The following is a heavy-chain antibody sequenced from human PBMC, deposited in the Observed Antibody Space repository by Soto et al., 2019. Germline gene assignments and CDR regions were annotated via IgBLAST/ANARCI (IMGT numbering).Heavy chain of an antibody. Sequence: QVQLVQSGAEVKKPGSSVKVSCKASGGTFSSYAISWVRQAPGQGLEWMGGIIPIFVTANYAQKFQGRVTIPADESTSTAYMELSSLRAEDTAVYYCARHPGGRGYFYGMDVWGQGPTVTVSS. CDR2: IIPIFVTA. V-gene: IGHV1-69*12. D-gene: IGHD2-15*01. CDR3: ARHPGGRGYFYGMDV. J-gene: IGHJ6*02. CDR1: GGTFSSYA.